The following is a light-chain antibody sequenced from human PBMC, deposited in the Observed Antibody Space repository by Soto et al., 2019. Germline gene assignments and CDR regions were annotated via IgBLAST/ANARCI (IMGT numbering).Light chain of an antibody. CDR2: RAS. V-gene: IGKV3-15*01. CDR1: QRLTDT. CDR3: QHYDHWPPFT. Sequence: IVLTQFPATVSVSPGETVTLSCRASQRLTDTLAWYQQKPGQAPRLLLYRASTRATGIPARFSGSGSGTEFTLSISSLQSEDSAIYVCQHYDHWPPFTFGPGTKVNVK. J-gene: IGKJ3*01.